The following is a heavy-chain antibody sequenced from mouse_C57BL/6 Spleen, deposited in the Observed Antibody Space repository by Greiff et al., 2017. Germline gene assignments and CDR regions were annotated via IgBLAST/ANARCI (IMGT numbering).Heavy chain of an antibody. CDR1: GFTFSDYG. CDR2: ISSGSSTI. D-gene: IGHD1-1*01. CDR3: ARSLYGSSYHYFDY. J-gene: IGHJ2*01. Sequence: EVKLMESGGGLVKPGGSLKLSCAASGFTFSDYGMHWVRQAPEKGLEWVAYISSGSSTIYYADTVKGRFTISRDNAKNTLFLQLTSLRSEDTAMYYCARSLYGSSYHYFDYWGQGTTLTVSS. V-gene: IGHV5-17*01.